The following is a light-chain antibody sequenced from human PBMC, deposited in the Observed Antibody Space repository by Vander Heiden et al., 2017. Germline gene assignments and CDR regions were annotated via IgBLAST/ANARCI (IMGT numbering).Light chain of an antibody. V-gene: IGKV1-39*01. CDR3: QQSYSTPWT. CDR2: AAS. CDR1: QSISSY. Sequence: QMTQSPSSLSASVGDRVTITCRASQSISSYLNWYQQKPGKAPKLLIYAASSLQSGVPSRFSGSGSGTDFTLTISSLQPEDFATYYCQQSYSTPWTFGQGTKVEIK. J-gene: IGKJ1*01.